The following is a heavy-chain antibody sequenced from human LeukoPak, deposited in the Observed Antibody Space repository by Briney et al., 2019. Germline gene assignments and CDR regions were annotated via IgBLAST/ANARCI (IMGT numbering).Heavy chain of an antibody. CDR3: AKDHYAVLYYFDC. Sequence: GGSLRLSCAASGFTFSSYGMHWVRQAPGKGLEWVAVISYDGSNKYYADSVKGRFTISRDNSKNTLYLQMNSLRAEDTAVYYCAKDHYAVLYYFDCWGQGTLVTVSS. D-gene: IGHD2-2*01. V-gene: IGHV3-30*18. J-gene: IGHJ4*02. CDR1: GFTFSSYG. CDR2: ISYDGSNK.